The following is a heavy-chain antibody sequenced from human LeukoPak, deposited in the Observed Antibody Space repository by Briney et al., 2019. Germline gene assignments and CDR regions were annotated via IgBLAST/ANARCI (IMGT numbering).Heavy chain of an antibody. CDR3: VRDKGDGYNYGY. Sequence: GRSLTLSCAASGFTFSSYWMHWVRQAPGMGLVWVSRINSDGSSTTYADSVKGRFTISRDNAKNTLYLQMNSLRAEDTAVYYCVRDKGDGYNYGYWGQGTLVTVSS. CDR2: INSDGSST. CDR1: GFTFSSYW. D-gene: IGHD5-24*01. J-gene: IGHJ4*02. V-gene: IGHV3-74*01.